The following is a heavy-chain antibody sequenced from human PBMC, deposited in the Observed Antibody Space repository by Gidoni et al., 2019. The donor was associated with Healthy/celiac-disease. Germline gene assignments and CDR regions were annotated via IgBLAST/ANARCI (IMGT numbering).Heavy chain of an antibody. CDR1: GFPFSSYA. D-gene: IGHD6-19*01. CDR3: AKDLRAVAGSLGY. CDR2: ISGSGGST. Sequence: EVQLLESGGGLVQPGGSLRLSCAASGFPFSSYAMSWVRQAPGKGLEWVSAISGSGGSTYYADSVKGRFTISRDNSKNTLYLQMNSLRAEDTAVCYCAKDLRAVAGSLGYWGQGTLVTVSS. J-gene: IGHJ4*02. V-gene: IGHV3-23*01.